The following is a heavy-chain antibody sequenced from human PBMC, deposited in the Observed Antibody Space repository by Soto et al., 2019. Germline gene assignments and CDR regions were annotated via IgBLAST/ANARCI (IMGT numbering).Heavy chain of an antibody. D-gene: IGHD3-10*01. J-gene: IGHJ4*02. CDR2: IYYSGST. Sequence: QVQLQESGPGLVKPSQTLSLTCTVSGGSISSGGYYWSWIRQHPGKGLEWIGYIYYSGSTYYNPSLKSRVXXSXDXXNNQFSLKLSSVTAADTAVYYCASFTMVRGVIPDYWGQGTLVTVSS. CDR1: GGSISSGGYY. V-gene: IGHV4-31*03. CDR3: ASFTMVRGVIPDY.